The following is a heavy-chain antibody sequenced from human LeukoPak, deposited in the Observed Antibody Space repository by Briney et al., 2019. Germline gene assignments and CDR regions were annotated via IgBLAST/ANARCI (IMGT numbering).Heavy chain of an antibody. Sequence: SETLSLTCGLSGGSITSTNWWSWVRQPPGQGLEWIGEVSLSGLTNYNPSLSSRVIMALDTSKNHLSLNLTSVTAADTAVYYCSRENGAFSPFGYWGQGTLVTVSS. D-gene: IGHD2-8*01. CDR1: GGSITSTNW. CDR3: SRENGAFSPFGY. CDR2: VSLSGLT. V-gene: IGHV4-4*02. J-gene: IGHJ4*02.